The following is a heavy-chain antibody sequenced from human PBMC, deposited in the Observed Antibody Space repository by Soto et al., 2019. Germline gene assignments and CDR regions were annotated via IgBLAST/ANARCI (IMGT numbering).Heavy chain of an antibody. CDR3: ARLGPYASGTYSFRHNRFDP. V-gene: IGHV1-46*01. D-gene: IGHD3-10*01. Sequence: ASVKVSCKASGYTFSSYYMNWVRQAPGQGLEWLGIINPSGGYTTYAQRFLGRVTMTSDTSTSTVHMELGSLTSEDTAVYYCARLGPYASGTYSFRHNRFDPWGQGTQVTFSS. J-gene: IGHJ5*02. CDR2: INPSGGYT. CDR1: GYTFSSYY.